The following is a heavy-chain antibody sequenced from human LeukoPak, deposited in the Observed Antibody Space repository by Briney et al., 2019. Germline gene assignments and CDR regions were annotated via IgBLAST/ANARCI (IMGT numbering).Heavy chain of an antibody. D-gene: IGHD5-18*01. CDR3: AKDLRRGYSYGFFDY. CDR2: ISWDGVNS. V-gene: IGHV3-43*01. Sequence: GGSLRLSCAASGFTFDDYTMHWVRQAPGKGLEWVSLISWDGVNSYYADSVKGRFTISRDNSKNSLYLQMHSLRTEDTALYYCAKDLRRGYSYGFFDYWGQGTLVTVSS. CDR1: GFTFDDYT. J-gene: IGHJ4*02.